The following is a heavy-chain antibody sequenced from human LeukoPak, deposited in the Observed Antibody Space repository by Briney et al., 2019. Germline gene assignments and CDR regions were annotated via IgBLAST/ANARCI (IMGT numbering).Heavy chain of an antibody. V-gene: IGHV3-23*01. J-gene: IGHJ3*02. Sequence: GGCLRLSCAASGFTFSSYAMSWVRQAPGKGLEWVSAISGSGGSTYYADSVKGRFTISRDNSKNTLYPQMNSLRAEDTAVYYCAKRAVAFEAVGAFDIWGQGTMVTVSS. D-gene: IGHD6-19*01. CDR2: ISGSGGST. CDR3: AKRAVAFEAVGAFDI. CDR1: GFTFSSYA.